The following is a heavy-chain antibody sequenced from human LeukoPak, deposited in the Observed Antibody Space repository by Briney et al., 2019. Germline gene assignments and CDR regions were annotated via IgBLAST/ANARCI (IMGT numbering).Heavy chain of an antibody. CDR3: ARGGRGQPMDV. CDR1: GGCVRGWY. J-gene: IGHJ6*03. D-gene: IGHD3-10*01. Sequence: SETLSLIRTVAGGCVRGWYWGWLREPPGWGCDVCGYIYYSGCTNYNLPLKSRVTISVDTSKNQFSLKLSSVTAADTAVYYCARGGRGQPMDVWGKGTTVTVSS. V-gene: IGHV4-59*02. CDR2: IYYSGCT.